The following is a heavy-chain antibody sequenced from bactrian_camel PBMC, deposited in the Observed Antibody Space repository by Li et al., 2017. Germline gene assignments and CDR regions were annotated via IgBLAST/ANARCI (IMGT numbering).Heavy chain of an antibody. Sequence: HVQLVESGGGSVQAGGSLRLSCATSGYTYSWNCMGWFRQAPGKEREGVAAVGSGGSTSYADSVKGRFTISRGKNSLYLQMNSLKPEDTAMYSCALRLWPNGCSGLDASGYMWWGQGTQVTVS. CDR2: VGSGGST. D-gene: IGHD3*01. CDR3: ALRLWPNGCSGLDASGYMW. V-gene: IGHV3S53*01. CDR1: GYTYSWNC. J-gene: IGHJ4*01.